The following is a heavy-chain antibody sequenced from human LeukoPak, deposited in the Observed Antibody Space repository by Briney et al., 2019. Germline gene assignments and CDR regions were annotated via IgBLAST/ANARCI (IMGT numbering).Heavy chain of an antibody. V-gene: IGHV4-34*01. J-gene: IGHJ3*02. Sequence: PSETLSLTCAVYGGSFSGDYWSWIRQPPGKGLEWIGDINRSGRAVYNTSLKSRVIISVDTSKNQFSLKVNSVTAADTAVYYCARGFRTNTAIDIDAFDIWGQGTMVTVSS. CDR3: ARGFRTNTAIDIDAFDI. D-gene: IGHD2-21*02. CDR1: GGSFSGDY. CDR2: INRSGRA.